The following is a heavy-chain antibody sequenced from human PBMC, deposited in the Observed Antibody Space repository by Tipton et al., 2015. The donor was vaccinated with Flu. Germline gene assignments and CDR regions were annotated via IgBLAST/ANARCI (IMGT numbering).Heavy chain of an antibody. CDR1: GYTFTSYG. CDR2: IIPIFGTA. D-gene: IGHD2-2*02. CDR3: ARGGVVVPAAIADWFDP. V-gene: IGHV1-69*13. J-gene: IGHJ5*02. Sequence: QSGAEVKKPGASVKVSCKASGYTFTSYGISWVRQAPGQGLEWMGGIIPIFGTANYAQKFQGRVTITADESTSTAYMELSSLRSEDTAVYYGARGGVVVPAAIADWFDPWGQGTLVTVSS.